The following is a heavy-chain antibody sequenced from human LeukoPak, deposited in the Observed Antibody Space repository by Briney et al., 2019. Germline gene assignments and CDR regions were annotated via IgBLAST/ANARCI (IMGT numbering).Heavy chain of an antibody. CDR3: ARDVPDVDCSSTSCQGDY. CDR1: GRTFTSYA. V-gene: IGHV1-69*17. CDR2: IIPIFGIA. J-gene: IGHJ4*02. D-gene: IGHD2-2*01. Sequence: SVKVSCKASGRTFTSYAISWVRQAPGQGLEWMGGIIPIFGIANYAQKCQGRVTSTEDKCTSTAYMELSSLRSEDTAVHYCARDVPDVDCSSTSCQGDYWGQGTLVSVSS.